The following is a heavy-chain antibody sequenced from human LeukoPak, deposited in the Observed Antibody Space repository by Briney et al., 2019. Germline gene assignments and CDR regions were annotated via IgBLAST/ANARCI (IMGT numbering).Heavy chain of an antibody. D-gene: IGHD4-17*01. J-gene: IGHJ4*02. Sequence: GESLKISCKASGYRFSNYWIGWVRQMPGKGLEWMTIIYPGDSETRYSPSFQGQVTISADKSIGTMYLQWSSLKASDTAIYYCARALRTGQGDYVPVLWGQGTLVIVSS. CDR2: IYPGDSET. CDR3: ARALRTGQGDYVPVL. V-gene: IGHV5-51*01. CDR1: GYRFSNYW.